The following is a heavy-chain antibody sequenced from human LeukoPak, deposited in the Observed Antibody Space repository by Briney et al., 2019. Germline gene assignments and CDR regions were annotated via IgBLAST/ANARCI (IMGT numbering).Heavy chain of an antibody. D-gene: IGHD3-16*01. CDR1: GYSFTSYW. CDR2: IYPGDSDT. Sequence: GESLKISCKGSGYSFTSYWIGWVRQMPGKGLEWMGIIYPGDSDTRYSPSFQGQVTISADKSISTAYLQWSSLEASDTAMYYCARHNYTFGGVLYAFDIWGQGTMVTVSS. J-gene: IGHJ3*02. V-gene: IGHV5-51*01. CDR3: ARHNYTFGGVLYAFDI.